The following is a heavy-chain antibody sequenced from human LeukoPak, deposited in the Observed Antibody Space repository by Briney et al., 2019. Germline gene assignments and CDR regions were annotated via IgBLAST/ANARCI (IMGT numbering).Heavy chain of an antibody. D-gene: IGHD3-22*01. CDR1: GYSFTSYW. CDR3: ARPTYYYDMWAFDI. Sequence: GESLKISCKGSGYSFTSYWIGWVRQMPGKGLEWMGIIYPGDSDTRYSPPFQGQVTISADKSISTAYLQWSSLKASDTDMYYCARPTYYYDMWAFDIWGQGTMVTVSS. CDR2: IYPGDSDT. V-gene: IGHV5-51*01. J-gene: IGHJ3*02.